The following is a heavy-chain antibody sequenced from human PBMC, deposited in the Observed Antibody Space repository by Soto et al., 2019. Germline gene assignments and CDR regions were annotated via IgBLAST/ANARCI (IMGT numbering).Heavy chain of an antibody. CDR1: GGSFSGYY. D-gene: IGHD3-10*01. J-gene: IGHJ4*02. CDR3: ARGAGSGSYYRYYFDY. Sequence: SETLSLTCAVYGGSFSGYYWSWIRQPPGKGLEWIGEINHSGSTNYNPSLKSRVTISVDTSKNQFSLKLSSVTAADTAVYYCARGAGSGSYYRYYFDYWGQGTLVTVPQ. CDR2: INHSGST. V-gene: IGHV4-34*01.